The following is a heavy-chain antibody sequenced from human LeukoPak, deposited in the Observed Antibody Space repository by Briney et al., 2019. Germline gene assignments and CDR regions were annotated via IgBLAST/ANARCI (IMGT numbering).Heavy chain of an antibody. CDR2: IYPGDSDA. J-gene: IGHJ4*02. CDR3: ARPNGSGWSSFDY. V-gene: IGHV5-51*01. Sequence: GESLKISCRASGYTFTTYWIGWVRQMPGKGLEWMGIIYPGDSDARYSPSFQGQVTISADKSINIAYLQWSSLKASDTAMYYCARPNGSGWSSFDYWGQGTLVTVSS. CDR1: GYTFTTYW. D-gene: IGHD6-19*01.